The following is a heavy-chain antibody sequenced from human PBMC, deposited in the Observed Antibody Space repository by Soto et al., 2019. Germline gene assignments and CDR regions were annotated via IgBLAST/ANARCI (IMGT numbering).Heavy chain of an antibody. CDR2: IKEDGREK. D-gene: IGHD2-2*01. Sequence: EVQLVESGGGLVQPGGSLRLSCAASEFTFSSYWMNWVRQAPGQGLEWVANIKEDGREKYYVDSVKGRFTISRDNAKNSLYLQMNSLRGEDTAVYYCARDLGAPGRGSAVGYYYHYGMDVWGQGTTVTVSS. V-gene: IGHV3-7*05. CDR1: EFTFSSYW. CDR3: ARDLGAPGRGSAVGYYYHYGMDV. J-gene: IGHJ6*02.